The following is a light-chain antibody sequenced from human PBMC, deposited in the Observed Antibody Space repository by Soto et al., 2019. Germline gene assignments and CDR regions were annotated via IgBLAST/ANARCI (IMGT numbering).Light chain of an antibody. CDR2: AAS. CDR3: QQSYSTPFT. Sequence: DIPMTQSPSSLSASVGDRVTITCRASQSISSYLNWYQQKPGKAPKLLIYAASNLQSGVPSRFRGRRSGTHFTLPIRSLQPEDFATYYCQQSYSTPFTFGPGTKVDIK. J-gene: IGKJ3*01. V-gene: IGKV1-39*01. CDR1: QSISSY.